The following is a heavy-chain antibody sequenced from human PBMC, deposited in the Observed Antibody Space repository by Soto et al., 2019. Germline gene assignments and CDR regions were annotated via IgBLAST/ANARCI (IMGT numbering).Heavy chain of an antibody. CDR2: ISYDGSNK. Sequence: GGSLRLSFAASGFTFSSYAMHWVRQAPGKGLEWVAVISYDGSNKYYADSVKGRFTISRDNSKNTLYLQMNSLRAEDTAVYYCARDIEVAATLFYYYYYGMDVWGQGTTVTVSS. CDR3: ARDIEVAATLFYYYYYGMDV. CDR1: GFTFSSYA. V-gene: IGHV3-30-3*01. D-gene: IGHD2-15*01. J-gene: IGHJ6*02.